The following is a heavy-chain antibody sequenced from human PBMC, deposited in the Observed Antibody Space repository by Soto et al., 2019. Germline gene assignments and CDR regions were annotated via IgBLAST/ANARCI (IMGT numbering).Heavy chain of an antibody. CDR1: GYTFTSYG. J-gene: IGHJ4*02. V-gene: IGHV1-18*01. Sequence: ALVKVSCKASGYTFTSYGITWVRQAPGQGLEWMGWISVYNGNTNYAQRLQGRVTMTTDTSTTTAYMELRSLRSDDTAVYYCARGQKLFQDGRFDYWGQGTLVTVSS. CDR2: ISVYNGNT. D-gene: IGHD1-1*01. CDR3: ARGQKLFQDGRFDY.